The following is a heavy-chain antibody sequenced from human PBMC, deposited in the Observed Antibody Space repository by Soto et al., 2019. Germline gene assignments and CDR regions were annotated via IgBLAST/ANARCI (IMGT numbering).Heavy chain of an antibody. Sequence: SETLSLTCAVYGGSFSDYFWTWNRQAAGKGLGLVVEINHRGSTSYNPSLKSRVTISLDTSKNQFSLSLRPVTAADTAVYYCARILVGAFDFWGQGALGTV. V-gene: IGHV4-34*01. CDR3: ARILVGAFDF. J-gene: IGHJ4*02. CDR2: INHRGST. D-gene: IGHD1-26*01. CDR1: GGSFSDYF.